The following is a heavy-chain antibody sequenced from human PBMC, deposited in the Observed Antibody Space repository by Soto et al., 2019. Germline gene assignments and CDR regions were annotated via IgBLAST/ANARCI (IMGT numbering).Heavy chain of an antibody. V-gene: IGHV1-18*01. CDR1: GYTFTSYG. CDR2: ISAYNGNT. J-gene: IGHJ4*02. D-gene: IGHD3-16*01. CDR3: AKFWGEIHLCFEYDY. Sequence: ASVKVSCKASGYTFTSYGISWVRQAPGQGLEWMGWISAYNGNTNYAQKLQGRVTMTTDTSTSTAYMELRSLRGEDTAVYYCAKFWGEIHLCFEYDYWGQGPLVTVSS.